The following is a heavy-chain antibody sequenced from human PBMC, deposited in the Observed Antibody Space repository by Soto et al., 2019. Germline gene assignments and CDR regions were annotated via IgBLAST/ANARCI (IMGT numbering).Heavy chain of an antibody. Sequence: ASVKVFCNASGYIFTSYPMHWVRQAPGHSLEGMGWINAGTGNKKYSQNFQGRVSTSRDTSAYTAYMELSSLRTEDTAVYYCTRDNDGIVDYWGQGNLVTVSS. CDR3: TRDNDGIVDY. CDR2: INAGTGNK. J-gene: IGHJ4*02. CDR1: GYIFTSYP. D-gene: IGHD1-1*01. V-gene: IGHV1-3*01.